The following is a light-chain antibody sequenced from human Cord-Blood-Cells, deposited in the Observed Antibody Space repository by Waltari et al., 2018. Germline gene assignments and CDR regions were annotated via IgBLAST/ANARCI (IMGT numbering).Light chain of an antibody. V-gene: IGKV3-15*01. CDR1: QSVSSN. J-gene: IGKJ4*01. Sequence: EIVMTQSPATLSVSPGERATLSCTASQSVSSNLAWYQQKPGQAPRLLIYGASTRATRIPARFSGSGSGTEFTLTISSLQSEDVAVYYCQQYNNWPPLTFGGGTKVEIK. CDR3: QQYNNWPPLT. CDR2: GAS.